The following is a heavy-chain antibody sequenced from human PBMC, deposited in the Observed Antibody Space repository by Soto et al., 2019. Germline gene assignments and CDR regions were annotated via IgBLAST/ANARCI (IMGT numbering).Heavy chain of an antibody. Sequence: DVQLVESGGDLVKPGGSLRLSCAASGFAFSDASMSWVRQAPGKGLEWVGRIKTKSSGGTTDYAEPVKGRLTISRDDSKNTVYLQMDSLKAEDTAVYSCTPLASGHYGYDFWGQGTLVTVSS. CDR1: GFAFSDAS. J-gene: IGHJ4*02. CDR2: IKTKSSGGTT. CDR3: TPLASGHYGYDF. V-gene: IGHV3-15*01. D-gene: IGHD3-3*01.